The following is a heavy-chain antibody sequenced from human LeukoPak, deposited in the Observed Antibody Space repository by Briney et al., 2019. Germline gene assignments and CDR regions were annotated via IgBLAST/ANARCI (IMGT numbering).Heavy chain of an antibody. CDR3: ARDPGYCSGGSCYPLFDY. CDR2: IYTSGIT. J-gene: IGHJ4*02. V-gene: IGHV4-4*07. D-gene: IGHD2-15*01. CDR1: GDSISSYY. Sequence: PSETLSLTCTVSGDSISSYYWSWIRQPAGKGLEWIGRIYTSGITNYNPSLKSRVTISVDTSKNQFSLKLSSVTAADTAVYYCARDPGYCSGGSCYPLFDYWGQGTLVTVSS.